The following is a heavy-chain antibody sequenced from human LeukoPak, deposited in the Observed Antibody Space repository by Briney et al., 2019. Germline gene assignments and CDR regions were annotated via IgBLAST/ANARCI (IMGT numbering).Heavy chain of an antibody. CDR3: AKGITMIVPNPLEYFQH. J-gene: IGHJ1*01. CDR1: GFTFSSYS. CDR2: ISYDGSNK. V-gene: IGHV3-30*18. Sequence: GGSLRLSCAASGFTFSSYSMHWVRQAPGKGLEWVAVISYDGSNKYYADSVKGRFTISRDNSKNTLYLQMNSLRAEDTAVYYCAKGITMIVPNPLEYFQHWGQGTLVTVSS. D-gene: IGHD3-22*01.